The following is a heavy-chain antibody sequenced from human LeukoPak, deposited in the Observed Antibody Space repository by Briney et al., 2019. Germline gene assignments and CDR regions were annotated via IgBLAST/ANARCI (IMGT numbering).Heavy chain of an antibody. CDR1: GGSISSSSYY. J-gene: IGHJ3*02. CDR2: IYYSGST. V-gene: IGHV4-39*01. D-gene: IGHD1-26*01. CDR3: ARHEWRIVGATSDAFDI. Sequence: IPSETLSLTCTVSGGSISSSSYYWGWIRQPPGKGLEWIGSIYYSGSTYYNPSLKSRVTISVDTSKNQFSLKLSSVTAADTAVYYCARHEWRIVGATSDAFDIWGQGTMVTVSS.